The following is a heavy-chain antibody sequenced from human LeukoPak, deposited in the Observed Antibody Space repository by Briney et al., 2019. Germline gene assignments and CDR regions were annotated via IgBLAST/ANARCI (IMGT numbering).Heavy chain of an antibody. CDR1: GGSISSSSYY. V-gene: IGHV4-39*01. CDR3: ARTYYYDSSGYSKGFDY. D-gene: IGHD3-22*01. J-gene: IGHJ4*02. Sequence: PSETLSLTCTVSGGSISSSSYYWGWIRQPPGKGLEWIGSIYYSGSTYYNPSLKSRVTISVDTSKNQFSLKLSSVPAADTAVYYCARTYYYDSSGYSKGFDYWGQGTLVTVSS. CDR2: IYYSGST.